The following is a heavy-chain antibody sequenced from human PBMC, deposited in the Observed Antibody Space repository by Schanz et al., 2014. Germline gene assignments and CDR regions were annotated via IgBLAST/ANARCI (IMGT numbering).Heavy chain of an antibody. CDR3: ARVALPGYSSPRDAFDI. J-gene: IGHJ3*02. CDR2: ISGSGAST. Sequence: EVQLLESGGGLVQPGGSLRLSCAASGFTFSSYAMSWVRQAPGKGLEWVSGISGSGASTYYADSVRGRFTISRDNAENTLFLQMNGPRAEDTAVYYCARVALPGYSSPRDAFDIWGQGTMVTVSS. V-gene: IGHV3-23*01. D-gene: IGHD5-18*01. CDR1: GFTFSSYA.